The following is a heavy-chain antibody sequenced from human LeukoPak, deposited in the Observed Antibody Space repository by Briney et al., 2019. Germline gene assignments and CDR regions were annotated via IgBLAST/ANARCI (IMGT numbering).Heavy chain of an antibody. CDR1: GGSISSSSYY. J-gene: IGHJ5*02. V-gene: IGHV4-39*01. Sequence: PSETLSLTCTVSGGSISSSSYYWGWIRQPPGKGLEWIGSIYYSGSTYYNPSLKSRVTISVDTSKNQFSLKLSSVTAADTAVYYCASTYSSGWYMEGWFDPWGQGTLVTVSS. CDR2: IYYSGST. CDR3: ASTYSSGWYMEGWFDP. D-gene: IGHD6-19*01.